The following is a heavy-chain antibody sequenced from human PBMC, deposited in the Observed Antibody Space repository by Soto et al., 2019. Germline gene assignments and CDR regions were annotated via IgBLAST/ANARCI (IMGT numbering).Heavy chain of an antibody. Sequence: PSETLSLTCAVYGGSFSGYYWSWIRQPPGKGLEWIGEINHSGSTNYNPSLKSRVTISVDTSKNQFSLKLSSVTAADTAVYYCARGTQQWLVLNWFDPWGQGTLVTVSS. J-gene: IGHJ5*02. CDR2: INHSGST. CDR3: ARGTQQWLVLNWFDP. V-gene: IGHV4-34*01. D-gene: IGHD6-19*01. CDR1: GGSFSGYY.